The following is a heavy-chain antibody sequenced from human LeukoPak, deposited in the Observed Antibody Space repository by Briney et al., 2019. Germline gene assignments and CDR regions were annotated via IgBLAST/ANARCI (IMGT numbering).Heavy chain of an antibody. Sequence: GGSLRLSCAASGFTFSSYAMSWVRQAPGKGLEWVSAISGSGGSTYYADSVKGRLTISRDNAKNSLYLQMNSLRAEDTAVYYCARAVWYGETGIDFDYWGQGTLVTVSS. D-gene: IGHD3-10*01. J-gene: IGHJ4*02. CDR2: ISGSGGST. CDR1: GFTFSSYA. V-gene: IGHV3-23*01. CDR3: ARAVWYGETGIDFDY.